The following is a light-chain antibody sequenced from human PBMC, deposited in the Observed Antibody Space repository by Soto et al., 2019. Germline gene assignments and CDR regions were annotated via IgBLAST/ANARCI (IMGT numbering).Light chain of an antibody. V-gene: IGKV3-11*01. J-gene: IGKJ2*01. CDR1: QSVSSY. CDR3: QQRSNWPRT. CDR2: DAS. Sequence: EIVLTQSPATLSLSPGERATLSCRASQSVSSYLAWYQQKPGQAPRLLIYDASNRAPGIPARFSGSGSGTGFTLTISSLEPEDFAVYYCQQRSNWPRTFGQGTKLEIK.